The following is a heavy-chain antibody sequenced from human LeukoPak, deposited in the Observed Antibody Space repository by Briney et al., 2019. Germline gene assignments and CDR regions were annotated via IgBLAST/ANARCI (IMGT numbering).Heavy chain of an antibody. D-gene: IGHD4/OR15-4a*01. V-gene: IGHV3-30*18. CDR1: GFTFSSYG. CDR3: AKAYSDYGLDY. CDR2: ISYDGSNK. Sequence: GRSLRLSCAASGFTFSSYGMHWVRQAPGKRLEWVAVISYDGSNKYYADSVKGRFTISRDNSKNTLYLQMNSLRAEDTAVYYCAKAYSDYGLDYWGKGTLVTVSS. J-gene: IGHJ4*02.